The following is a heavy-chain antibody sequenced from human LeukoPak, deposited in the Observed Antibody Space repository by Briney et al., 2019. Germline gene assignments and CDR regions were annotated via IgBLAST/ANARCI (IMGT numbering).Heavy chain of an antibody. J-gene: IGHJ4*02. CDR2: IGTAGDT. D-gene: IGHD5-18*01. V-gene: IGHV3-13*01. CDR3: ARDRHGVDTAMVYDY. Sequence: GGSLRLSCAASGFTFSSYDMHWVRQATGKGLEWVSAIGTAGDTYYPGSVKGRFTISRDNAKNSLYLQMNSLRAEDTAVYYCARDRHGVDTAMVYDYWGQGTLVTVSS. CDR1: GFTFSSYD.